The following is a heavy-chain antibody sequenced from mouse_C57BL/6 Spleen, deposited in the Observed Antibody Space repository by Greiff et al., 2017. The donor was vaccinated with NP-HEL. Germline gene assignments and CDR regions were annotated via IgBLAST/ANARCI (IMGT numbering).Heavy chain of an antibody. Sequence: QVQLQQPGAELVKPGASVKLSCKASGYTFTSYWMQWVKQRPGQGLEWIGVIDPCDSYTNYNQKFKGKATLTVDTSSSTAYMQLRSLTSEDSAVSCCAREVDSNFSMDYWGQGTSVTVSS. CDR1: GYTFTSYW. CDR3: AREVDSNFSMDY. CDR2: IDPCDSYT. V-gene: IGHV1-50*01. J-gene: IGHJ4*01. D-gene: IGHD2-5*01.